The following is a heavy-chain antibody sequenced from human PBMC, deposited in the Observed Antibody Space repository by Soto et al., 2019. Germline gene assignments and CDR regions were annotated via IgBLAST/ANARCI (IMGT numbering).Heavy chain of an antibody. Sequence: RWSLRLSCAASVFTFSSYAMHWVRQAPGKGLEWVAVISYDGSNKYYADSVKGRFTISRDNSKNTLYLQMNSLRAEDTAVYYCARDSHPLLYWGQGTLVTVSS. CDR1: VFTFSSYA. J-gene: IGHJ4*02. V-gene: IGHV3-30-3*01. CDR3: ARDSHPLLY. CDR2: ISYDGSNK.